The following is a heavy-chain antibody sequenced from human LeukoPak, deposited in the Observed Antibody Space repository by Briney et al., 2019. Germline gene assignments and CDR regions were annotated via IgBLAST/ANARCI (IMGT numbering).Heavy chain of an antibody. CDR1: GGSFSGYY. J-gene: IGHJ4*02. CDR3: ARGPTLSGVAIDFDY. CDR2: INHSGST. D-gene: IGHD1-26*01. Sequence: PSETLSLTCAVYGGSFSGYYWSWIRQPPGKGLEWIGEINHSGSTNYNPSLKSRVTISVDTSKNQFSLKLSSVTAADTAVYYCARGPTLSGVAIDFDYWGQGTLVTVSS. V-gene: IGHV4-34*01.